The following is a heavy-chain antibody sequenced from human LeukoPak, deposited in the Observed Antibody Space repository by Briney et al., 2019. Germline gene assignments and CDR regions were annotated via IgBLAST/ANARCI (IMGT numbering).Heavy chain of an antibody. CDR3: AKDFRAWSISGGMDV. D-gene: IGHD2-15*01. Sequence: GGSLRLSCAASGFTFSSYGMHWVRQAPGKGLEWVAVISYDGSNKYYADSVKGRLTISRDNSKNTLYLQMSSLRAEDTAVYYCAKDFRAWSISGGMDVWGQGTTVTVSS. J-gene: IGHJ6*02. CDR1: GFTFSSYG. V-gene: IGHV3-30*18. CDR2: ISYDGSNK.